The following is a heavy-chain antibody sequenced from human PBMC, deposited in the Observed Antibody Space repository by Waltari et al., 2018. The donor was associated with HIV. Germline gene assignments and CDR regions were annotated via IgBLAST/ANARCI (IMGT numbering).Heavy chain of an antibody. CDR3: ARDRHYDILTGSYFDY. Sequence: EVQLGESGVGLVQPGGSWRPCCAAPGFTFISYWWTRVRQAPGKGLEWVANIKQDGSEKYYVDSVKGQFTISRDNAKNSLYLQMNSLRAEDTAVYYCARDRHYDILTGSYFDYWGQGTLVTVSS. V-gene: IGHV3-7*01. D-gene: IGHD3-9*01. J-gene: IGHJ4*02. CDR2: IKQDGSEK. CDR1: GFTFISYW.